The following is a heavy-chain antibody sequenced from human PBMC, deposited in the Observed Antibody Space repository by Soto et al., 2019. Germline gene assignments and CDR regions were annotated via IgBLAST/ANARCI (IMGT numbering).Heavy chain of an antibody. J-gene: IGHJ4*02. D-gene: IGHD6-19*01. CDR3: ARGGAGHSPFDY. CDR1: GFSFSSYA. CDR2: ISGSRT. V-gene: IGHV3-23*01. Sequence: EVQLLESGGGLVQPGGSLRLSCAASGFSFSSYAMSWVRQAPGKGLEWVSVISGSRTYYADSVKGRFTISTDNSKNTLYLQMSSLRAEDTAIYYCARGGAGHSPFDYWCQGTLVTVSS.